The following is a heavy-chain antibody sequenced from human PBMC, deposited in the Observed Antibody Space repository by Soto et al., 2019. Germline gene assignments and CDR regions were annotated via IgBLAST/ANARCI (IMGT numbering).Heavy chain of an antibody. CDR2: ISSSGSII. CDR3: ARDLGYYESDGYFDY. CDR1: GFTFSDNY. V-gene: IGHV3-11*01. J-gene: IGHJ4*02. Sequence: GSLRLSCAASGFTFSDNYMSWIRQAPGKGLEWVSYISSSGSIIYYADSVKGRFTISRDNAKNSLYLQMNSLRAEDTAVYYCARDLGYYESDGYFDYWGQGALVTVSS. D-gene: IGHD3-22*01.